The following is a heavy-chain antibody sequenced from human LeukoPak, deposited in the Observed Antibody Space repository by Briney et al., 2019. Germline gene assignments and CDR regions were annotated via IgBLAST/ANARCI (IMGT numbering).Heavy chain of an antibody. J-gene: IGHJ4*02. CDR1: DGSISSSSYY. Sequence: PSETLSLTCTVSDGSISSSSYYWGWIRQPPGKGLEWIGSIYYSGSTYYNPSLKSRVTISVDTSKNQFSLKLSSVTAADTAVYYCARLRVAVIDYWGQGTLVTVSS. D-gene: IGHD6-19*01. V-gene: IGHV4-39*01. CDR3: ARLRVAVIDY. CDR2: IYYSGST.